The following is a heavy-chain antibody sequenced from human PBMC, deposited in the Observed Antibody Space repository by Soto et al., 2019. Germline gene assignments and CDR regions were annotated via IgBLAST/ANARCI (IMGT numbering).Heavy chain of an antibody. Sequence: QVQLQQWGAGLLKPSETLSLTCAVYGGSFSGYYWSWIRQPPGKGLEWIGEINHSGSTNYNPSLKSRVTISVDTSKNQISLKMSSVTAADTAVYYCARVPRGDSYGPGYYYCGMDVWGQGTTVTVSS. CDR1: GGSFSGYY. V-gene: IGHV4-34*01. CDR2: INHSGST. J-gene: IGHJ6*02. D-gene: IGHD5-18*01. CDR3: ARVPRGDSYGPGYYYCGMDV.